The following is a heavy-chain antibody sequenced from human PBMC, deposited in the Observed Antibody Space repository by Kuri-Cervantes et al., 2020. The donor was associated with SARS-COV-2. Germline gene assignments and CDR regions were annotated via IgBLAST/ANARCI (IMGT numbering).Heavy chain of an antibody. CDR3: ARYYYDSSGYPYFDY. V-gene: IGHV1-2*02. D-gene: IGHD3-22*01. Sequence: ASVKVSCKASGYTFTGYYMHWVRQAPGQGLEWMGWINPNSGGTNYAQKFQGRVTMTRDTSISTAYMELSRLRSDDTAVYYCARYYYDSSGYPYFDYWGQGTLV. CDR1: GYTFTGYY. J-gene: IGHJ4*02. CDR2: INPNSGGT.